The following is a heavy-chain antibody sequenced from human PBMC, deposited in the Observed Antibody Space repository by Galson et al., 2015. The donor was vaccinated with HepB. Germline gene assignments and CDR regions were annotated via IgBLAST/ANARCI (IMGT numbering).Heavy chain of an antibody. Sequence: SVKVSCRASGYTFSSYGISWVRQAPGQGPQWMGWISGYNGDTEYAQKFQGRVTMTTDTSTSTAYMELRSLRYDDTAVYYCARGVGYCSRTSCWFDPWGQGTLVTVSS. CDR1: GYTFSSYG. V-gene: IGHV1-18*01. J-gene: IGHJ5*02. CDR3: ARGVGYCSRTSCWFDP. D-gene: IGHD2-2*01. CDR2: ISGYNGDT.